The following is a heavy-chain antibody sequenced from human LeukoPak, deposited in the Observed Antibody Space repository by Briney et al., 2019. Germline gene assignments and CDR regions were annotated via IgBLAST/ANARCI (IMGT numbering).Heavy chain of an antibody. D-gene: IGHD3-22*01. V-gene: IGHV4-4*09. CDR1: GGSISSYY. CDR2: IYTSRST. CDR3: ARLRRGDSREYLNNWFDP. Sequence: SETLSLTCTVSGGSISSYYWSWIRQPPGKGLEWIGYIYTSRSTNYNPSLKSRVNISVDTSKNQISLKLSSVTAADTAVYYCARLRRGDSREYLNNWFDPWGQGTLVTVSS. J-gene: IGHJ5*02.